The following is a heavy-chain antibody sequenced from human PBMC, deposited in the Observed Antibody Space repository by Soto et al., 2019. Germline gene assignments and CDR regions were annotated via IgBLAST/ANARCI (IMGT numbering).Heavy chain of an antibody. CDR3: ARREISGYDYFDY. D-gene: IGHD5-12*01. CDR1: GFTFSSYG. V-gene: IGHV3-30*03. CDR2: ISYDGSNK. J-gene: IGHJ4*02. Sequence: PGGSLRLSCAASGFTFSSYGMHWVRQAPGKGLEWVAVISYDGSNKCYADSVKGRFTISRDNSKNTLYLQMNSLRAEDTAVYYCARREISGYDYFDYWGQGTLVTVSS.